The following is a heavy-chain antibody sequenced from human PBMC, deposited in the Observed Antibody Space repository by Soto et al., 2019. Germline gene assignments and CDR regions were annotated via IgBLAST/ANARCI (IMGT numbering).Heavy chain of an antibody. CDR1: GFTVSSNY. D-gene: IGHD1-26*01. V-gene: IGHV3-66*01. CDR2: IYSGGST. Sequence: GESLKISCAASGFTVSSNYMSWVRQAPGKGLEWVSVIYSGGSTYYADSVKGRFTISRHNSKNTLYLQMNSLRAEDTAVYYCARGKVGAADYWGQGTLVTVSS. CDR3: ARGKVGAADY. J-gene: IGHJ4*02.